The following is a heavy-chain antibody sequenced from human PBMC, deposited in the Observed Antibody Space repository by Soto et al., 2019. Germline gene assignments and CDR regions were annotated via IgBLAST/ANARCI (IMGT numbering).Heavy chain of an antibody. D-gene: IGHD3-10*01. V-gene: IGHV4-39*01. CDR3: AGFVVPASRNSDFDY. Sequence: SETLSLTCTVSGISVSTSDYYWGWVRQSPGKGLDWIGNIYYSGSTFYNPSLRSRVTLSVDTSKNQFSLRMNSVTAAETAVYFCAGFVVPASRNSDFDYWGQGTMVTVSS. CDR1: GISVSTSDYY. J-gene: IGHJ4*02. CDR2: IYYSGST.